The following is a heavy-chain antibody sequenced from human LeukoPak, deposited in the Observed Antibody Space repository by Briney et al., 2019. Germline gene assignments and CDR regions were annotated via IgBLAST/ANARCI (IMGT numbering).Heavy chain of an antibody. Sequence: GGSLRLSCAASGFTFSSYEMNWVRQAPGKGLEWVSYISSSGTTIYYADSVKGRFTISRDNAKNSLYLQMNSLRAEDTALYYCAKEKVAVAGHYDAFDIWGQGTMVTVSS. D-gene: IGHD6-19*01. CDR2: ISSSGTTI. J-gene: IGHJ3*02. V-gene: IGHV3-48*03. CDR3: AKEKVAVAGHYDAFDI. CDR1: GFTFSSYE.